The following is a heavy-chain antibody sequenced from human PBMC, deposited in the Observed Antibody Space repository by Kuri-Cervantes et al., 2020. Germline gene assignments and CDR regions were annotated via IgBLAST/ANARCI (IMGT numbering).Heavy chain of an antibody. V-gene: IGHV1-2*02. D-gene: IGHD6-19*01. Sequence: ASVKVSCKASGYTFTGYYMHWVRQAPGQGLEWMGWINPSSGGTNYAQKFQGRVTMTRDTSISTAYMELRSLRSDDTAVCYCARDTYSSGWYFSGYWGQGTLVTVSS. CDR2: INPSSGGT. CDR1: GYTFTGYY. J-gene: IGHJ4*02. CDR3: ARDTYSSGWYFSGY.